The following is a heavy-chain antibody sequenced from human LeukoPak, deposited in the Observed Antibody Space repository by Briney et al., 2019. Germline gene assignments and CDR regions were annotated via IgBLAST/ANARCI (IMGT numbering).Heavy chain of an antibody. D-gene: IGHD4-17*01. Sequence: PGGSLRLSCAASGFTFSSYSMNWVRQAPGKGLEWVSYISSSSNTIYYADSVKGRFTISRDDSKNTLYLQMNSLRAEDTAVYYCARVDSAYGDLGYWGQGTLVTVSS. CDR1: GFTFSSYS. CDR3: ARVDSAYGDLGY. CDR2: ISSSSNTI. V-gene: IGHV3-48*01. J-gene: IGHJ4*02.